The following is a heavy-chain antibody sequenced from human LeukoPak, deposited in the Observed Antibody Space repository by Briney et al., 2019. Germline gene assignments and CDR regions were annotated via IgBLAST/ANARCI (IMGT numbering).Heavy chain of an antibody. CDR1: GASFSTTSYY. D-gene: IGHD6-13*01. CDR2: IDYSGST. CDR3: ARHAGGIAAAGTRPFDY. Sequence: SETLSLTCTVSGASFSTTSYYWGWIRQPPGKGLEWIGSIDYSGSTYYNPSLRSRVTMSVDTSKNQFSLKLSSVTAADTAAYYCARHAGGIAAAGTRPFDYWGQGTLVTVSS. V-gene: IGHV4-39*01. J-gene: IGHJ4*02.